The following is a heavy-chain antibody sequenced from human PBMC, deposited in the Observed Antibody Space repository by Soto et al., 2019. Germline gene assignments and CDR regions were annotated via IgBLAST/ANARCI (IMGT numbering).Heavy chain of an antibody. CDR2: IWYDGSNK. CDR1: GFTFSSYG. J-gene: IGHJ6*03. V-gene: IGHV3-33*01. D-gene: IGHD5-12*01. Sequence: QVQLVESGGGVVQPGRSLRLSCAASGFTFSSYGMHWVRQAPGKGLEWVAVIWYDGSNKYYADSVKGRFTISRDNSKNTLYLQMNSLRAEDTAVYYCARVDAFGYIMFYYYYYMDVWGKGTTVTVSS. CDR3: ARVDAFGYIMFYYYYYMDV.